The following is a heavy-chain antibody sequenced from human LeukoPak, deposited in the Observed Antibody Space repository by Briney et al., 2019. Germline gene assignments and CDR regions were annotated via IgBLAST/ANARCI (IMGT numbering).Heavy chain of an antibody. D-gene: IGHD3-9*01. CDR2: INPKSGGT. J-gene: IGHJ4*02. V-gene: IGHV1-2*02. CDR3: ARETIELWDY. CDR1: GYTFIDYD. Sequence: GASVKASCKASGYTFIDYDMHWVRQAPGQGPEWMGWINPKSGGTKYAQKFQGRVTMTRDTSISTVYLELSRLTSDDTAIYYCARETIELWDYWGQGTLVTVSS.